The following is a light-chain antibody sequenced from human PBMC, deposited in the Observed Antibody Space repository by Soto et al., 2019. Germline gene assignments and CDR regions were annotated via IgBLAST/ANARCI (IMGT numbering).Light chain of an antibody. J-gene: IGKJ5*01. CDR1: QSLGGN. V-gene: IGKV3-11*01. CDR3: QQRSSWPIT. Sequence: EIVMTQSPATLAVSPGDTATLSCRASQSLGGNLAWYQQKPGQGPRLLIFRASSRATGVPARFSGSGSGTDFTLTISNLEPQDFAVYYCQQRSSWPITFGQGTRLEIK. CDR2: RAS.